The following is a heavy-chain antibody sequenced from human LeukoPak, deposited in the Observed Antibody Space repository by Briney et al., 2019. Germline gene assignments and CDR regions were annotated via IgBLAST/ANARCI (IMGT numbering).Heavy chain of an antibody. Sequence: PGASLTLSCAASGFTFSSYAMSWARHAPGKGLECVSAISGSGGITYYADSVKGRFSISRDNTTRTLYLQMYSLRAEDTAVYYCATTPLWFGELPDDYWGQGTLVTVSS. CDR3: ATTPLWFGELPDDY. D-gene: IGHD3-10*01. J-gene: IGHJ4*02. CDR1: GFTFSSYA. CDR2: ISGSGGIT. V-gene: IGHV3-23*01.